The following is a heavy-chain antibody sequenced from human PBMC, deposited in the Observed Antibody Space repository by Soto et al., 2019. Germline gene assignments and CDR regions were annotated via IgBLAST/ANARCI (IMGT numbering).Heavy chain of an antibody. CDR1: GYTFTSYA. CDR3: ASRTNYYDSSGYYYY. V-gene: IGHV1-69*10. CDR2: INPILSFS. J-gene: IGHJ4*02. D-gene: IGHD3-22*01. Sequence: GASVKVSCKASGYTFTSYAMHWVRQAPGQRLEWMGWINPILSFSNSALKFQGRVTLTADESTSTAYMELSSLRSEDTAVYYCASRTNYYDSSGYYYYWGQGTLVTVSS.